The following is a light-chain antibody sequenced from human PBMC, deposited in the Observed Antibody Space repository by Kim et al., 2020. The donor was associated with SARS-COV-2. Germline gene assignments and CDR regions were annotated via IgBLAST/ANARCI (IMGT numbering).Light chain of an antibody. J-gene: IGLJ1*01. Sequence: HSITISFTGTSGDVGGYNFFSWYQQHPGKAPKLMIYDVSNRPSGVSNRFSGSKSGNTASLTISGLQAEDEADYYCSSYTSSSTLEVFGTGTKVTVL. CDR2: DVS. V-gene: IGLV2-14*03. CDR1: SGDVGGYNF. CDR3: SSYTSSSTLEV.